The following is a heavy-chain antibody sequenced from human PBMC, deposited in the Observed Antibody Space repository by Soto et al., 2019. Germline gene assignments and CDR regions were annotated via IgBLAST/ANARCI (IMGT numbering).Heavy chain of an antibody. J-gene: IGHJ5*02. CDR1: GFTFSSDA. Sequence: PGGSLRLSCAASGFTFSSDAMSWVRQAPGKGLEWVSAISGSGGSTYYADSVKGRFTISRDNSKNTLYLQMNSLRAEDTAVYYCAKDPSGPAALTNWFDPWGQGTLVTVSS. CDR3: AKDPSGPAALTNWFDP. CDR2: ISGSGGST. V-gene: IGHV3-23*01. D-gene: IGHD2-2*01.